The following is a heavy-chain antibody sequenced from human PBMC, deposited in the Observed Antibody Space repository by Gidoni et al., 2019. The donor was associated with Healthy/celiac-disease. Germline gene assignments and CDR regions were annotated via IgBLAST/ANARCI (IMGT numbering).Heavy chain of an antibody. V-gene: IGHV1-8*01. CDR3: ATDGGGYSYGHYWYFDL. CDR2: MNPNSDNT. J-gene: IGHJ2*01. D-gene: IGHD5-18*01. Sequence: QVQLVQSGAEVKKPGASVKVSCKASGYTFTSYDINWVRPATGQGLEWMGWMNPNSDNTGYAQKFQGRVTMTRNTSISTAYMELSSLRSEDTAVYYCATDGGGYSYGHYWYFDLWGRGTLVTVSS. CDR1: GYTFTSYD.